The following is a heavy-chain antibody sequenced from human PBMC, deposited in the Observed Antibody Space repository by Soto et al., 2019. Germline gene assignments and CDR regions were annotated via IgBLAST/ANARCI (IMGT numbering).Heavy chain of an antibody. V-gene: IGHV1-18*01. Sequence: QVQLVQSGPEVKKPGATVKVSCEASGYTFTTSGISWVRQAPGQGLEWMGWISTYNGDTNSAQKFQGRVTMTADTSTGTAYMELMSLKSDYTAVYYCARQGSWPYYYYGLDVWGQGTTATVSS. CDR3: ARQGSWPYYYYGLDV. CDR2: ISTYNGDT. J-gene: IGHJ6*02. D-gene: IGHD1-26*01. CDR1: GYTFTTSG.